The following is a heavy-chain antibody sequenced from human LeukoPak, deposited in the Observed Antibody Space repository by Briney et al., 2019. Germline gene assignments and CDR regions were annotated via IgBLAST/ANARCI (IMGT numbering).Heavy chain of an antibody. CDR1: GYTFTSYA. CDR3: ARLVWSSESRSSDY. D-gene: IGHD2-8*01. Sequence: ASVKVSCKASGYTFTSYAMNWVRQVPGQGLEWMGWINTNTGNPTYAQGLTGRFVFSLDTSVSTAYLQISSLKAEDTAVYYCARLVWSSESRSSDYWGQGTLVTVSS. CDR2: INTNTGNP. J-gene: IGHJ4*02. V-gene: IGHV7-4-1*02.